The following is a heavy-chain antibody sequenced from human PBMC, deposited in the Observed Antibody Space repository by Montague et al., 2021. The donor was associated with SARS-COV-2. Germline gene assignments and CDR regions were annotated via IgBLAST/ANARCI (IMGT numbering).Heavy chain of an antibody. Sequence: SLRLSCAASGFTFSSSALSWVRQAPGKGLEWVSNIYGATGRTFYADSVKGRLTMSRENSRNTLYLQMNSLRVDDTAVYYCAKVDSVFPWGQGTLVTVSS. V-gene: IGHV3-23*03. CDR2: IYGATGRT. J-gene: IGHJ4*02. CDR3: AKVDSVFP. D-gene: IGHD3/OR15-3a*01. CDR1: GFTFSSSA.